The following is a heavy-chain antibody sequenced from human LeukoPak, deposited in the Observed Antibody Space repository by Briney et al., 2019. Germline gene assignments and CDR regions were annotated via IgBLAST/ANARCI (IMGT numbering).Heavy chain of an antibody. J-gene: IGHJ4*02. D-gene: IGHD6-13*01. CDR3: ARGGFSSWYRRYFDY. Sequence: SETLSLTCAVYGGSFSGYYWSWIRQPPGKGLEGSGEINHSGSTNYNPFLKSRVTISVDTSKNQFSLKLSSVTAADTAVYYCARGGFSSWYRRYFDYWGQGTLVTVSS. V-gene: IGHV4-34*01. CDR1: GGSFSGYY. CDR2: INHSGST.